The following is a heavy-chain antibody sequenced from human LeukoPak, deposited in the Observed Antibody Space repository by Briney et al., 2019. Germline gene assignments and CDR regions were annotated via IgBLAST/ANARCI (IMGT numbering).Heavy chain of an antibody. D-gene: IGHD2-2*01. V-gene: IGHV3-23*01. CDR3: AKGCVYTTSWYYDY. J-gene: IGHJ4*02. Sequence: VQPGGSLRLSCASSGFTFSSYALSWVRQAPGKGLEWVSSISGGVGSTDYADSVKGRFTISRDNSKNTLYVQMTSLRAEDTVVYYCAKGCVYTTSWYYDYWGQGTLVTVAS. CDR1: GFTFSSYA. CDR2: ISGGVGST.